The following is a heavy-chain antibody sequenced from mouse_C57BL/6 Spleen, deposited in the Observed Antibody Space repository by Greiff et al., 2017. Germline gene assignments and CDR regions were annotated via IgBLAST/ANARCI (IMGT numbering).Heavy chain of an antibody. V-gene: IGHV1-55*01. CDR1: GYTFTSYW. D-gene: IGHD4-1*01. Sequence: QVQLQHPGAELVKPGASVKMSCKASGYTFTSYWITWVKQRPGQGLEWIGDIYPGSGSTNYNEKFKSKATLTVDTSSSTAYMQLSSLTSEDSAVYYCAREGAHWVLDYWGQGTTLTVSS. CDR2: IYPGSGST. J-gene: IGHJ2*01. CDR3: AREGAHWVLDY.